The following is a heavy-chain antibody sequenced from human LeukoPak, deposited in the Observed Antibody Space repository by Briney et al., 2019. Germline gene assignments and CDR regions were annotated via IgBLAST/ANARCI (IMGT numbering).Heavy chain of an antibody. CDR1: GYTFTGYY. Sequence: ASVNVSCKASGYTFTGYYIHWVRQAPGQGLEWMGWINPNSGGTNYAQNFQGRVTMTRDTPIRTAYMELSRLRSGDTAAYYCARGIGVGSSWDPQFDYWGQGTLVTVSS. V-gene: IGHV1-2*02. CDR2: INPNSGGT. J-gene: IGHJ4*02. D-gene: IGHD6-13*01. CDR3: ARGIGVGSSWDPQFDY.